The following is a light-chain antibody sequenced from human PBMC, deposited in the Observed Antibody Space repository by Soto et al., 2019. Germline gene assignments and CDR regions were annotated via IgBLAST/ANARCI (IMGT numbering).Light chain of an antibody. J-gene: IGLJ1*01. Sequence: QAVVTQEPSLTVSPGGTVTLTCGSSTGAVTSAHYPYWFQQKPGQAPRTLIYDVRKRPSGVPDRFSGSKSGNTASLTISGLQAEDEADYYCCSYAGSYTFVFGTGTKLTVL. V-gene: IGLV7-46*01. CDR2: DVR. CDR3: CSYAGSYTFV. CDR1: TGAVTSAHY.